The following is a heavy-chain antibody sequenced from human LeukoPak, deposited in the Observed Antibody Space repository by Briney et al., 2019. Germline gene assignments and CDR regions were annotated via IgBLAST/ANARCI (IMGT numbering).Heavy chain of an antibody. D-gene: IGHD2-15*01. J-gene: IGHJ6*03. V-gene: IGHV4-34*01. CDR1: GGSFSGYY. CDR2: INRSGST. CDR3: AREGFNDCSGGSCYGSYYYYYIDV. Sequence: SETLSLTCAVYGGSFSGYYWSWIRQPPGKGLEWIGEINRSGSTNYNPSLKSRVTISVDTSKNQFSLKLSSVTAADTAVYYCAREGFNDCSGGSCYGSYYYYYIDVWGKGTTVTVSS.